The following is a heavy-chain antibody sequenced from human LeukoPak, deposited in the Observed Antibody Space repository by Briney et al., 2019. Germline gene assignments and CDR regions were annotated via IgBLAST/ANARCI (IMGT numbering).Heavy chain of an antibody. CDR1: GGSISSGSYY. V-gene: IGHV4-61*02. Sequence: KPSETLSLTCTVSGGSISSGSYYWSWIRQPAGKGLEWIGRIYTSGSTNYNPSLKSRVTISVDTSKNQFSLKLSSVTAADTAVYYCARGEFTAMVIPEGGSFDYWGQGTLVTVSS. CDR3: ARGEFTAMVIPEGGSFDY. CDR2: IYTSGST. D-gene: IGHD5-18*01. J-gene: IGHJ4*02.